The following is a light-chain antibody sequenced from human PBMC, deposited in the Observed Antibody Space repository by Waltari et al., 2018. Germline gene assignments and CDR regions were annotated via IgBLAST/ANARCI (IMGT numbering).Light chain of an antibody. CDR3: QQYYNSPLT. J-gene: IGKJ4*01. Sequence: DIVMTQSPDSLAVSLGERDPINCKSSRSVLYSSKNKNYLAWYQQKPGQRPQLIISWASTRESGVPDRFSGSESGTDFTLTISSLQAEDVAVYYCQQYYNSPLTFGGGTKVEIK. V-gene: IGKV4-1*01. CDR2: WAS. CDR1: RSVLYSSKNKNY.